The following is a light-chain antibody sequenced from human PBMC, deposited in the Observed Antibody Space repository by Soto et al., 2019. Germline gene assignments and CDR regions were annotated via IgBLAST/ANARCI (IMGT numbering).Light chain of an antibody. CDR2: EVS. CDR3: SSYTSDSTRV. J-gene: IGLJ3*02. CDR1: SSDVGRYNY. V-gene: IGLV2-14*01. Sequence: QSALTQPASVSGSPGQSITISCTGTSSDVGRYNYVSWYQQHPGKAPKLMIYEVSNRPSGVSNRFSGSKSGHTASLTISGLQAGDEAEYYCSSYTSDSTRVFGGGTKHAVL.